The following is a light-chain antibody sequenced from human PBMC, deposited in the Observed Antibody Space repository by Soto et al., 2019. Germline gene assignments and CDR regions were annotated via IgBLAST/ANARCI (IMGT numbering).Light chain of an antibody. V-gene: IGKV3-20*01. CDR1: QSISSSY. Sequence: EIVLTPSPGILSLSTGERTTLSCRASQSISSSYLAWYQQKPGQAPRLLVYGASTRATGIPDRFSRRGSGTDFTLTISRLEPEDFALYYCQQYSSTFWTLGQGTKVDIK. CDR3: QQYSSTFWT. J-gene: IGKJ1*01. CDR2: GAS.